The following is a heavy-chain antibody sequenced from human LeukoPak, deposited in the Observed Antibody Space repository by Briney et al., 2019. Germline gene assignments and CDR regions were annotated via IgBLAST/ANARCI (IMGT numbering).Heavy chain of an antibody. J-gene: IGHJ5*02. CDR1: GYTFTGYY. D-gene: IGHD2-21*02. CDR3: ARAALAPGGDCPWFDP. CDR2: INPNSGGT. V-gene: IGHV1-2*02. Sequence: ASVKVSCKASGYTFTGYYMYWVRQAPGQGLEWMGWINPNSGGTNYAQKFQGRVTMTRNTSISTAYMELSSLRSEDTAVYYCARAALAPGGDCPWFDPWGQGTLVTVSS.